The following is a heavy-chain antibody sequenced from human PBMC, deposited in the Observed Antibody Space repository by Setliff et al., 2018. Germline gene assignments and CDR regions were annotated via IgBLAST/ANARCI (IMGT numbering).Heavy chain of an antibody. CDR3: AKEYVVNSFVSNSHQHYGLDV. Sequence: SETLSLTCTVSGGSLSSGSNYWGWFRQPAGKGLEWIGRIYTTGTTNYSPSITGRVTISADTSKNQISLKLSSVTAADTAVYYCAKEYVVNSFVSNSHQHYGLDVWGQGTTVTVSS. J-gene: IGHJ6*02. CDR2: IYTTGTT. D-gene: IGHD2-21*01. V-gene: IGHV4-61*02. CDR1: GGSLSSGSNY.